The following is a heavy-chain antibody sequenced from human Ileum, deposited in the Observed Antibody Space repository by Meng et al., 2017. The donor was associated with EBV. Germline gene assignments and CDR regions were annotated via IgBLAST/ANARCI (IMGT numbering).Heavy chain of an antibody. CDR3: ARGAYRGTVTTPSGN. V-gene: IGHV1-3*01. Sequence: RVEVGAGGKKPGASFKVSCKPSGYTFTSYAMHWVSHAPGQRLEWMGWINAGNGNTKYSQKFQGRVTITRDTSASTAYMELSSLRSEDTAVYYCARGAYRGTVTTPSGNWGQGTLVTVSS. CDR1: GYTFTSYA. J-gene: IGHJ4*02. D-gene: IGHD4-17*01. CDR2: INAGNGNT.